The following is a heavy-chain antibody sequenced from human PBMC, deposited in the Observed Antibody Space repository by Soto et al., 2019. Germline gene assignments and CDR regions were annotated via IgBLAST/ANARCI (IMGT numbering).Heavy chain of an antibody. V-gene: IGHV1-18*04. J-gene: IGHJ5*02. CDR1: GYSFTRNA. CDR3: ARVWGSYQAPSGGAGFDP. CDR2: ISTYSADP. D-gene: IGHD3-16*02. Sequence: QGQLVQSGAEVKKPGASVKVACKTSGYSFTRNAITWVRPAPGQGPVWMGWISTYSADPNYAQKFPGRFTMTTDTSTNTASMELRHLRSDDTSVYYCARVWGSYQAPSGGAGFDPWGQGTLVTVSS.